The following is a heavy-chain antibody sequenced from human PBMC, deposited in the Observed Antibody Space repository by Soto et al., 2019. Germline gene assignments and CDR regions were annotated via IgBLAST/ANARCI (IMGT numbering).Heavy chain of an antibody. CDR3: GRSPRGYVYYHGMDV. CDR2: IDTSGTT. V-gene: IGHV4-4*07. D-gene: IGHD3-16*01. Sequence: PSDTLSLTCTVSGGSISSYYCSWIRQAAGKGLEWIGRIDTSGTTNYNPSLRSRVTMSVDASKNQFSLNLSSVTAADTAVYFCGRSPRGYVYYHGMDVSGQRTTVTVSS. J-gene: IGHJ6*02. CDR1: GGSISSYY.